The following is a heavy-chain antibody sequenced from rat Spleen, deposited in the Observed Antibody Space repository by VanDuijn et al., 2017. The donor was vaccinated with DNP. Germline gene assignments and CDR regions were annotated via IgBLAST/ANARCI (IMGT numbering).Heavy chain of an antibody. CDR2: ISYDGGIT. CDR3: ARHPNYGSVSAMDA. D-gene: IGHD1-3*01. CDR1: GFTFSNYY. V-gene: IGHV5-22*01. Sequence: EVQLVESGGGLVQPGRSLKLSCAASGFTFSNYYMAWVRQAPTKGLEWVAYISYDGGITNYGDSVKGRFAISRDNAKSTLYLQMNSLRSEDMATYYCARHPNYGSVSAMDAWGQGTSVTVSS. J-gene: IGHJ4*01.